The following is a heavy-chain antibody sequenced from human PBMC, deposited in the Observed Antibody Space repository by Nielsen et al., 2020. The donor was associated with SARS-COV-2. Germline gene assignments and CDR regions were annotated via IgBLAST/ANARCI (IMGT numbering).Heavy chain of an antibody. Sequence: GGSLRLSCAASGFTFDDYAMHWVRQAPGKGLEWVSGISWNSGSIGYADSVKGRFTISRDNAKNSLYLQMNSLRAEDTALYYCAKDSLLEWRLGYYGMDVWGQGTTVTVSS. V-gene: IGHV3-9*01. CDR2: ISWNSGSI. CDR1: GFTFDDYA. CDR3: AKDSLLEWRLGYYGMDV. J-gene: IGHJ6*02. D-gene: IGHD3-3*01.